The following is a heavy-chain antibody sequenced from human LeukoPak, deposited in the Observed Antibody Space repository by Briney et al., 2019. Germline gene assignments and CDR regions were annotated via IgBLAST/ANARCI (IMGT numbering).Heavy chain of an antibody. CDR1: GYTFTSYY. D-gene: IGHD6-19*01. CDR3: ARASGSSGWYRI. J-gene: IGHJ4*02. V-gene: IGHV1-18*04. CDR2: ISAYNGNT. Sequence: ASVKVSCKASGYTFTSYYTHWVRQAPGQGLEWMGWISAYNGNTNYAQKLQGRVTMTTDTSTSTAYMELRNLRSDDTAVYYCARASGSSGWYRIWGQGTLVTISS.